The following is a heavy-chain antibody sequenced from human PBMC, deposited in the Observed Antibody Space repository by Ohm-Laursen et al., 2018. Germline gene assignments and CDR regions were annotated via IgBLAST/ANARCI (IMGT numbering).Heavy chain of an antibody. D-gene: IGHD3-3*01. J-gene: IGHJ6*02. CDR2: ISAYNGNT. Sequence: GASVKVSCKASGYTFTSYGISWVRQAPGQGLEWMGWISAYNGNTNYAQKLQGRVTMTTDTSTSTAYMELRSLRSDDTAVYYCARELYDFWSGYYYYYYYGMDVWGQGTTVTVSS. CDR1: GYTFTSYG. V-gene: IGHV1-18*01. CDR3: ARELYDFWSGYYYYYYYGMDV.